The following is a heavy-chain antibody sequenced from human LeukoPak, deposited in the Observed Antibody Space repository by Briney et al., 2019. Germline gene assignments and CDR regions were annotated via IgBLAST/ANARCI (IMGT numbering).Heavy chain of an antibody. CDR3: ARDIGIYPHVAFDI. V-gene: IGHV4-59*12. Sequence: SETLSLTCTVSGGSISSYYWSWLRQPPGKGLEWIGYIYYSGSTNYNPSLESRVTISVDTSMTQFSLRLTSVTAADTAVYFCARDIGIYPHVAFDIWGQGTLVTVSS. CDR2: IYYSGST. J-gene: IGHJ3*02. CDR1: GGSISSYY. D-gene: IGHD2-15*01.